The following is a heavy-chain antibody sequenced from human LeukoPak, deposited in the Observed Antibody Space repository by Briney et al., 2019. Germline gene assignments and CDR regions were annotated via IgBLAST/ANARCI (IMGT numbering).Heavy chain of an antibody. V-gene: IGHV4-38-2*01. CDR1: GYSISSGYY. CDR3: ARRDYYYYYMDV. J-gene: IGHJ6*03. CDR2: IYHSGST. Sequence: SETLSLTCAVSGYSISSGYYWGWIRQPPGKGLEWIGSIYHSGSTYYNPSLKSRVTISVDTSKNQFSLKLSSVTAADTAVYCCARRDYYYYYMDVWGKGTTVTVSS.